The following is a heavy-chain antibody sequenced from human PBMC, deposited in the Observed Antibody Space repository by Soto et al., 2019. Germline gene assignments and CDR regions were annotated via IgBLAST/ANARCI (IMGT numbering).Heavy chain of an antibody. Sequence: GASVKVSCKASGYTFTSYGISWVRQAPGQGLEWMGWISAYNGNTNYAQKLQGRVTMTTDTSTSTAYMELRSLRSDDTAVYYCARGNEDIVVVPAPPVAFDIWGQGTMVTVSS. V-gene: IGHV1-18*01. CDR3: ARGNEDIVVVPAPPVAFDI. CDR1: GYTFTSYG. CDR2: ISAYNGNT. D-gene: IGHD2-2*01. J-gene: IGHJ3*02.